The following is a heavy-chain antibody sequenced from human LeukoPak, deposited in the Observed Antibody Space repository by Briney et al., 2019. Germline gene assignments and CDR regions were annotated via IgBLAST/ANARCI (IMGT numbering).Heavy chain of an antibody. J-gene: IGHJ6*02. CDR3: ASYLTSIPSGMDV. CDR1: GFTFSSYW. V-gene: IGHV3-74*01. Sequence: PGGSLRLSCAASGFTFSSYWMHWLRQEPRKGLEWVSRISTDGSSRSYADSVKGRFTISRDNGKNTLYLQMNSLRAEDTAVYYCASYLTSIPSGMDVWGQGATVTVSS. D-gene: IGHD2/OR15-2a*01. CDR2: ISTDGSSR.